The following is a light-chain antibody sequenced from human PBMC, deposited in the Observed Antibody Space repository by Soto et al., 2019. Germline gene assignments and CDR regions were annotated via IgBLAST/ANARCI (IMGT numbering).Light chain of an antibody. CDR3: QQLNSYPLT. Sequence: DIQLTQSPSFLSASVGDRVTITCRASQGVSSYLAWYQQKPGKAPNLLIYAASTLQGGVPSRFSGSASGTEFTLTISSLQPEDSATYYCQQLNSYPLTFGGGTKVEI. CDR1: QGVSSY. V-gene: IGKV1-9*01. CDR2: AAS. J-gene: IGKJ4*01.